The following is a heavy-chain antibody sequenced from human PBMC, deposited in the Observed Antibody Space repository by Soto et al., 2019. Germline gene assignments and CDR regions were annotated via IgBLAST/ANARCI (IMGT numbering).Heavy chain of an antibody. CDR1: EFSFRNYN. V-gene: IGHV3-21*06. J-gene: IGHJ4*02. Sequence: EVQLVESGGSLVKAGGSLRLFCTASEFSFRNYNMNWVRQAPENGLEWVSSISTGGAYMFYADSVKGGFTISRDNAQNSLLLHIDSASAEDTAVYYCAIDIASPGGDYFDSWGQGTLVPVSS. CDR2: ISTGGAYM. D-gene: IGHD2-21*01. CDR3: AIDIASPGGDYFDS.